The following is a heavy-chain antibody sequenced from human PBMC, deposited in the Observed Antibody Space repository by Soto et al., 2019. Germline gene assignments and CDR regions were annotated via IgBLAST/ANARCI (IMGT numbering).Heavy chain of an antibody. Sequence: GGSLRLSCAASGFIFSTYAMNWVRQAPGKGLEWVAAISNSGGSTFYSESVRGRFTISRDNSINTLSLQMSSLRTEDTAVYYCAHPRGYGVFDAVDIWCQGTMVTV. CDR1: GFIFSTYA. V-gene: IGHV3-23*01. J-gene: IGHJ3*02. CDR3: AHPRGYGVFDAVDI. D-gene: IGHD4-17*01. CDR2: ISNSGGST.